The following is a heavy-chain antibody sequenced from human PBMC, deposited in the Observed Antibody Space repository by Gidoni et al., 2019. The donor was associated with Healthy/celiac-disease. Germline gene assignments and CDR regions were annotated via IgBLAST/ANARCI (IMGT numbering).Heavy chain of an antibody. CDR1: GYTFTNYY. D-gene: IGHD1-26*01. J-gene: IGHJ4*02. V-gene: IGHV1-46*01. CDR2: INPRGGGT. Sequence: QVQLVQSGAEVTKPGASVKVSCKASGYTFTNYYVHWVRQAPGQGLEWMGIINPRGGGTNYAQKFQGRVTMTRDTSTSTVYMELSSLRSEDTAVYYCAREGGSSRSFDYWGQGTLVTVCS. CDR3: AREGGSSRSFDY.